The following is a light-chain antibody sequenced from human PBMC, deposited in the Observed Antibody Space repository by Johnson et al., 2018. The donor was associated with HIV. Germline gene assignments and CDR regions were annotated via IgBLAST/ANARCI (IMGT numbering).Light chain of an antibody. CDR1: SSNIGNNY. CDR3: GTWDSSLSAYV. CDR2: DNN. V-gene: IGLV1-51*01. J-gene: IGLJ1*01. Sequence: QSVLTQSPSVSAAPGQKVTISCSGSSSNIGNNYVSWYQQLQGTAPKLLIYDNNKRPSGIPDRFSGSKSGTSATLGITGLQTGDEADYYCGTWDSSLSAYVFGTGTKVTVL.